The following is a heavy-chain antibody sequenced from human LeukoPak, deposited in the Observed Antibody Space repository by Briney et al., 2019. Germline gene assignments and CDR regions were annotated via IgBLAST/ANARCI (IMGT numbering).Heavy chain of an antibody. J-gene: IGHJ4*02. CDR2: INTDGTVT. CDR3: ATKQWLAPPPDS. CDR1: GFTFSKYW. Sequence: PGGSLRLSCAASGFTFSKYWMLWVRHAPGKGLESVSRINTDGTVTTYADSVKGRFTASRDNADNAMFLQMNSVRDEATAVYYCATKQWLAPPPDSWGQGTPVTVSS. D-gene: IGHD6-19*01. V-gene: IGHV3-74*01.